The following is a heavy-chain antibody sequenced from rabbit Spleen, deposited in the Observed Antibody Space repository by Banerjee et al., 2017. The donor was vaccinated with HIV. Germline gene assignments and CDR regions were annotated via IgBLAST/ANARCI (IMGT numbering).Heavy chain of an antibody. CDR1: GLDFSGDSY. V-gene: IGHV1S40*01. D-gene: IGHD8-1*01. Sequence: QSLEESGGGPVKPGASLTLTCKASGLDFSGDSYDSYMCWVRQAPGKGLEWIVCIDTGSSGFTYFASWAKGRFAISKTSSTTVTLQMTSLTAADTATYFCARNTGSSFSSYGMDLWGPGTLVTVS. CDR3: ARNTGSSFSSYGMDL. J-gene: IGHJ6*01. CDR2: IDTGSSGFT.